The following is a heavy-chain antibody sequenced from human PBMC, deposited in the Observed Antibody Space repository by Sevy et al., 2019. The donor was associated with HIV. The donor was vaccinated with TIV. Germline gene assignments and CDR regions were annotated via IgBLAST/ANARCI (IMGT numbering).Heavy chain of an antibody. CDR1: GFTFRNYV. Sequence: GGSLRLSCAASGFTFRNYVMNRVRQPPRKGLEWVSVISDGGGTTYYADSVKGRFTISRDDSKSTLYLQMNSLRVEDTAVYFCAKRVAGALAALDIWGQGTMVTVSS. V-gene: IGHV3-23*01. J-gene: IGHJ3*02. D-gene: IGHD3-10*01. CDR2: ISDGGGTT. CDR3: AKRVAGALAALDI.